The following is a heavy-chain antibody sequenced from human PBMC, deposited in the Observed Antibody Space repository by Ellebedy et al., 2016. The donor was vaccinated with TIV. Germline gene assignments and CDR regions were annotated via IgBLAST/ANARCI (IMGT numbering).Heavy chain of an antibody. V-gene: IGHV3-30-3*01. Sequence: GESLKISCAASGFTFSSYAMHWVRQAPGKGLEWVAVISYDGTNKYYADSVKGRFTISRDNSKNTLYLQMNSLRAEDTAVYYCARVEGSQNIDYWGHGTLVTVSS. CDR2: ISYDGTNK. CDR3: ARVEGSQNIDY. J-gene: IGHJ4*01. CDR1: GFTFSSYA. D-gene: IGHD1-26*01.